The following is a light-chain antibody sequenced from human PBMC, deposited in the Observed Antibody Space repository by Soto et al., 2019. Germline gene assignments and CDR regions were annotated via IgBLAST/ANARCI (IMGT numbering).Light chain of an antibody. V-gene: IGKV3-20*01. CDR1: QSVSSNY. J-gene: IGKJ1*01. Sequence: EIVLTQSPSTLSLSPGERATLSRRASQSVSSNYLAWYQQKRGQAPRLLIYGASSRATGIPTRFSGSGSGTDFTLTISRLEPEDFAVYYCQQYDTSPRTFGQGTKVEI. CDR3: QQYDTSPRT. CDR2: GAS.